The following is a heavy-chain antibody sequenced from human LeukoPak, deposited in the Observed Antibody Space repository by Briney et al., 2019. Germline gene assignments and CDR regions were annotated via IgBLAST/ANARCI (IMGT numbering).Heavy chain of an antibody. CDR1: GFTFSNYW. CDR3: ASGWQRGY. Sequence: AGGSLRLSCAASGFTFSNYWMSWVRQAPGKGLECMANIKEDGRGKYYVDSVKGRFTISRDNARNSLYLQMNSLRAEDTAVYYCASGWQRGYWGQGTLVTVSS. J-gene: IGHJ4*02. CDR2: IKEDGRGK. D-gene: IGHD6-25*01. V-gene: IGHV3-7*01.